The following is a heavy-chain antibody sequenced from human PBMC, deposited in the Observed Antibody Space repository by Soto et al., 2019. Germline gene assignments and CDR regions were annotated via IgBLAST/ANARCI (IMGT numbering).Heavy chain of an antibody. D-gene: IGHD1-26*01. V-gene: IGHV4-61*08. Sequence: PSETLSLTCTVSGGSISSGGYSWTWIRQHPGKGLEWIGYIYYSGSTYYNPSLKSRVTISVDTSKNQLSLKLSSVTAADTAVYYCARRYGGNFDYWGQGTLVTVSS. CDR2: IYYSGST. J-gene: IGHJ4*02. CDR1: GGSISSGGYS. CDR3: ARRYGGNFDY.